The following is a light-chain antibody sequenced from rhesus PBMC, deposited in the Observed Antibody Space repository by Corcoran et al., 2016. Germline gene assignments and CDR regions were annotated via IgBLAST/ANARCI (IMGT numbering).Light chain of an antibody. J-gene: IGKJ2*01. CDR3: QQGHSIPYS. V-gene: IGKV3-42*01. CDR1: SSVTTN. CDR2: RIS. Sequence: EIVLTQSPASMAVSQGERVTISCTASSSVTTNYLNWYQQKPGFPPRLLVYRISRLASGVPGRFSGSGSGTSYTHTIRGVETEDAANYYCQQGHSIPYSFGQGTKVEIK.